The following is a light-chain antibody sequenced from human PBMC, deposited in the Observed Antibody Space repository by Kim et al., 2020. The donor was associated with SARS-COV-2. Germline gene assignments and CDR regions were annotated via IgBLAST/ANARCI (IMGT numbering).Light chain of an antibody. CDR3: QSYDSVLSGYV. CDR2: GDK. Sequence: QPVTISCTGDSSTIGTGYDVHWFQQLPGTAPKLLIYGDKNRPSGVPDRFSGSKSANSASLAIAGLQAEDEADYYCQSYDSVLSGYVFGSGTKVTVL. CDR1: SSTIGTGYD. J-gene: IGLJ1*01. V-gene: IGLV1-40*01.